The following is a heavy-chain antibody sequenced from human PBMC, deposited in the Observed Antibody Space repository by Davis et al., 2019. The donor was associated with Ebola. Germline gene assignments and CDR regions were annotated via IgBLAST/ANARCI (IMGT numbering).Heavy chain of an antibody. V-gene: IGHV1-18*04. D-gene: IGHD6-6*01. Sequence: GESLKISCKGSGYSFTSYWIGWVRQAPGQGLEWMGWISAYNGNTNYAQKLQGRVTMTTDTSTSTAYMELRSLRSDDTAVYYCARPKLGVGPLDYWGQGTLVTVSS. CDR3: ARPKLGVGPLDY. CDR1: GYSFTSYW. J-gene: IGHJ4*02. CDR2: ISAYNGNT.